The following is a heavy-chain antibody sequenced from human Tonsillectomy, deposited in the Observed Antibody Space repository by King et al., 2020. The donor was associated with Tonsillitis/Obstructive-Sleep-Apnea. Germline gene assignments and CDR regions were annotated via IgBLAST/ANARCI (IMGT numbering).Heavy chain of an antibody. CDR1: GFTISGSA. Sequence: VQLVESGGDLVQPGGSLKLSCAASGFTISGSAIHWVRQASGKGLEWVGRISSESKSYATAYGASVKGRFTISRDESKNTAYLQMNSLKIDDTAMDYCTRLADGWREAFDIWGQGTMVTVSS. J-gene: IGHJ3*02. D-gene: IGHD4-17*01. V-gene: IGHV3-73*01. CDR3: TRLADGWREAFDI. CDR2: ISSESKSYAT.